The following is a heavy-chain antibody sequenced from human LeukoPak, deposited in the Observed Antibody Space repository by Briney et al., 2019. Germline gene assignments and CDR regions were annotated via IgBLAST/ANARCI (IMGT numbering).Heavy chain of an antibody. Sequence: PGGSLRLSCAASGFTFSSFPMNWVRQAPGKGLYWVSGISGSGGSTYYADSVKGRFTISRDNSKNTLYLHMNSLRAEDTAVYYCAKYGAVAGPNWFDPWGQGTLVTVSS. CDR1: GFTFSSFP. CDR2: ISGSGGST. D-gene: IGHD6-19*01. V-gene: IGHV3-23*01. J-gene: IGHJ5*02. CDR3: AKYGAVAGPNWFDP.